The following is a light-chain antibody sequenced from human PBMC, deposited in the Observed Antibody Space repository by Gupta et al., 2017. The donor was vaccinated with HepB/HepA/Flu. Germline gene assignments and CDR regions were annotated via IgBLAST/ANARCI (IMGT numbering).Light chain of an antibody. V-gene: IGLV2-23*02. Sequence: QPALTRPASVSGSPGQPFTISCTGTSSDVGSYNLVSWYQQHPGKAPKLMIYEVSKRPSGVSNRFSGSKSGNTASLTISGLQAEDEADYYCCSYAGSSTLVFGGGTKLTVL. J-gene: IGLJ3*02. CDR2: EVS. CDR3: CSYAGSSTLV. CDR1: SSDVGSYNL.